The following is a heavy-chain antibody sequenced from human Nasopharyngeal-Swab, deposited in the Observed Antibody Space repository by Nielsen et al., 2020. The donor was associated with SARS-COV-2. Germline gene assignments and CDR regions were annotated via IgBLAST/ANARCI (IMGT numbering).Heavy chain of an antibody. V-gene: IGHV3-9*01. Sequence: LSLTCAASGFTFDDYAMHWVRQAPGKGMEWVSCISWNSGSIGYADSVKGRFTISRDNAKNSVYLQMNSLRAEHTALYYCALLGSGWYPTPPFDYWGQGTLVTVSS. CDR1: GFTFDDYA. CDR3: ALLGSGWYPTPPFDY. J-gene: IGHJ4*02. D-gene: IGHD6-19*01. CDR2: ISWNSGSI.